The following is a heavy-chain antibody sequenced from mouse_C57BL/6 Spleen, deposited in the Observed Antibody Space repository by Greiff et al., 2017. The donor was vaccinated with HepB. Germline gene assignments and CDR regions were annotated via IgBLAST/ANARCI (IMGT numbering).Heavy chain of an antibody. CDR1: GYSFTDYN. CDR2: IHPTNGTT. Sequence: VQLQQSGPELVKPGASVKISCKASGYSFTDYNMNWVKQSHGKSLEWIGVIHPTNGTTSYNQKFKGKATLTVDQSSSTAYMQLNSLTSEDSAVDYCAKPFYYGGSSRYFDVWGKGTTVTVSS. V-gene: IGHV1-39*01. D-gene: IGHD1-1*01. CDR3: AKPFYYGGSSRYFDV. J-gene: IGHJ1*03.